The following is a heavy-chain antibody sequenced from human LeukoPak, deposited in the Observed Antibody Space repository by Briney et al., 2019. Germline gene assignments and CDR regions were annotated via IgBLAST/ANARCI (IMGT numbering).Heavy chain of an antibody. Sequence: GGSLRLSCAASGFTFSSYSVNWVRQAPGKGLEWVSSISSSSSYIYYADSVKGRFTISRDNAKNSLYLQMNSLRAEDTAVYYCARDKSIRQRLYIVVVPAAMFGVSGFDPWGQGTLVTVSS. CDR3: ARDKSIRQRLYIVVVPAAMFGVSGFDP. CDR1: GFTFSSYS. CDR2: ISSSSSYI. V-gene: IGHV3-21*01. D-gene: IGHD2-2*01. J-gene: IGHJ5*02.